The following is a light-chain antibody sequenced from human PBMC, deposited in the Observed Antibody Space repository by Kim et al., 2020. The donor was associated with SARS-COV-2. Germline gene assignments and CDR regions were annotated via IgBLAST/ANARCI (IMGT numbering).Light chain of an antibody. V-gene: IGKV1-5*03. CDR2: QAS. Sequence: DIQVTQSPSTLSAFVGTRVTLTCRASQSVDNWLAWYQQMPGKAPKLLIYQASKLASGVPSRFSGSGSGTTFTLTIYNLQPDDSAIYFCKQYETYWTFGPGAKVDIK. CDR1: QSVDNW. CDR3: KQYETYWT. J-gene: IGKJ1*01.